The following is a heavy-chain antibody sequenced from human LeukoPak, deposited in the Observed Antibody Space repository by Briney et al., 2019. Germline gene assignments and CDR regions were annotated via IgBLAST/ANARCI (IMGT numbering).Heavy chain of an antibody. J-gene: IGHJ3*02. CDR2: ISAYNGNT. CDR3: VRETGQRLSPAAFDI. V-gene: IGHV1-18*01. D-gene: IGHD6-25*01. CDR1: GYTFTSYG. Sequence: ASVKVSCKASGYTFTSYGISWVRQAPGQGLEWMGWISAYNGNTNYAQKFQGRVTMTTETSTSKVYMELRSLRSDDTAVYYCVRETGQRLSPAAFDIWGQGTMVTVSS.